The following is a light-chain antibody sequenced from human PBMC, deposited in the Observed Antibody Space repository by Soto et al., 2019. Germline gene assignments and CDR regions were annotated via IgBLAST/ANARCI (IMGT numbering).Light chain of an antibody. CDR2: EVS. V-gene: IGLV2-14*01. J-gene: IGLJ1*01. Sequence: QSVLTQPASVSGSPGQSITISCTGTSSDIGGYNYVSWYQQHPGKAPKLMIYEVSNRPSGVSNRFSGSKSGHTASLTISGLQAEDEADYYCDSYTGSTAFYVFGTGTKVTVL. CDR3: DSYTGSTAFYV. CDR1: SSDIGGYNY.